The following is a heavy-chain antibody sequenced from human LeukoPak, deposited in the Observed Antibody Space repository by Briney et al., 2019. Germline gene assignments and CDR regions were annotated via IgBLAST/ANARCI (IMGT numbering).Heavy chain of an antibody. J-gene: IGHJ5*02. Sequence: ASVKVSCKASGATFSSYAISWVRQAPGQGLEWMGRIIPILGIANYAQKFQGRVTITADKSTSTAYMELSSLRSEDTAVYYCARGSNIVVVPAANDWFDPWGQGTLVTVSS. CDR2: IIPILGIA. CDR3: ARGSNIVVVPAANDWFDP. D-gene: IGHD2-2*01. V-gene: IGHV1-69*04. CDR1: GATFSSYA.